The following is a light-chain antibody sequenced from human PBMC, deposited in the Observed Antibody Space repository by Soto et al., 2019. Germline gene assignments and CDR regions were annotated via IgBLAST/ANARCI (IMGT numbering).Light chain of an antibody. V-gene: IGLV2-8*01. CDR2: EVT. CDR3: SSYAGSNNYV. Sequence: QSALTQPPSASGSPGQSVTISCTGTSSDVGGYNYVSWYQQHPGKAPKLMIYEVTKRPPGVPDRFSGSKAGNTASLTVSGLQAEDEAEYSCSSYAGSNNYVFGTGTKLTVL. CDR1: SSDVGGYNY. J-gene: IGLJ1*01.